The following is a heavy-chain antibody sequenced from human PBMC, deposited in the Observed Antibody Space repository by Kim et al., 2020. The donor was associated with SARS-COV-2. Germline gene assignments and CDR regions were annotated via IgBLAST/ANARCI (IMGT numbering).Heavy chain of an antibody. CDR2: IYYSGST. CDR1: GGSISSYY. CDR3: ARDGSTYYYDSSGYYDY. J-gene: IGHJ4*02. Sequence: SETLSLTCTVSGGSISSYYWSWIRQPPGKGLEWIGYIYYSGSTNYNPSLKSRVTISVDTSKNQFSLKLSSVTAADTAVYYCARDGSTYYYDSSGYYDYWCQGTLVTVSS. D-gene: IGHD3-22*01. V-gene: IGHV4-59*13.